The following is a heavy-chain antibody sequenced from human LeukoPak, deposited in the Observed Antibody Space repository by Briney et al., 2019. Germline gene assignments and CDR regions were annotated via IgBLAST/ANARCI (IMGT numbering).Heavy chain of an antibody. J-gene: IGHJ4*02. CDR2: ISGSGSAL. CDR3: ARDRTGDFDY. CDR1: AFTFRTYE. V-gene: IGHV3-48*03. Sequence: GGSLRLSCAASAFTFRTYEMSWVRQAPGKGLEWISYISGSGSALYYADSVKGRLTISRDNAKNSLYLQMNSLRVEDTAVYYCARDRTGDFDYWGQGTLVSVSS.